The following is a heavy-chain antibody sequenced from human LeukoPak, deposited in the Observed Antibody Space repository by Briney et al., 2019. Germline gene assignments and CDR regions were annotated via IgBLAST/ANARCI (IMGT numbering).Heavy chain of an antibody. J-gene: IGHJ5*02. CDR2: IYYSGST. CDR1: GGSISSGGYY. V-gene: IGHV4-61*08. CDR3: ARLWPALGFTFDP. Sequence: PSETLSLTCTVSGGSISSGGYYWSWIRQHPGKGLEWIGYIYYSGSTNYNPSLKSRVTISVDTSKNQFSLKLSSVTAADTAVYYCARLWPALGFTFDPWGQGTLVTVSS. D-gene: IGHD3-3*01.